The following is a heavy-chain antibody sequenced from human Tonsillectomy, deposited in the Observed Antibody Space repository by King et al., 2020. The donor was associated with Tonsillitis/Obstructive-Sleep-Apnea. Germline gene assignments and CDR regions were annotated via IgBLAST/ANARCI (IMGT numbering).Heavy chain of an antibody. CDR2: ISYDGSNK. CDR3: ASGVIVMHFGY. J-gene: IGHJ4*02. V-gene: IGHV3-30*04. CDR1: GFTFSSYA. D-gene: IGHD3-16*02. Sequence: VQLVESGGGVVQPGRSLRLSCAASGFTFSSYAMHWVRQAPGKGLEWVSVISYDGSNKYYADSVKGRFTISRDNSKNTLYLQMNSLRAEDTAVYYCASGVIVMHFGYWGQGTLVTVAS.